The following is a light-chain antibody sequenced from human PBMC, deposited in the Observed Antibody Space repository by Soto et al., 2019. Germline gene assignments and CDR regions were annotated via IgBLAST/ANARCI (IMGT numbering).Light chain of an antibody. Sequence: EIVLTQSPVTLSVSPGERATLSCRASQRISTTLVWYQQKPGQPPRLLIYGASTRAPGIPARFSGRGSGADFTLTISSLEPEDFAVYYCQQRSDSITFGQGTRLEIK. CDR1: QRISTT. CDR2: GAS. V-gene: IGKV3-11*01. J-gene: IGKJ5*01. CDR3: QQRSDSIT.